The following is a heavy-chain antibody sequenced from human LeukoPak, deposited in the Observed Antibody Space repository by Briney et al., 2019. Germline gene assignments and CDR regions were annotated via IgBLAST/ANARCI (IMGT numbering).Heavy chain of an antibody. V-gene: IGHV3-23*01. CDR2: ISAGGGST. D-gene: IGHD6-13*01. J-gene: IGHJ4*02. CDR1: GLTFSDYS. Sequence: GGSLRLSCAASGLTFSDYSMTWVRQAPGKGLFWVSGISAGGGSTYYADSVKGRFTISRDNSRNTLYLQMNSLRAEDTAVYYCAKDAAGPEFWGQGTLVTVSS. CDR3: AKDAAGPEF.